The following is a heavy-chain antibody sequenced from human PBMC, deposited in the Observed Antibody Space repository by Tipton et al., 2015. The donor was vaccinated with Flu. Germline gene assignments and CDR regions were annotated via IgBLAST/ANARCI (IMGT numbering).Heavy chain of an antibody. V-gene: IGHV3-7*01. Sequence: GSLRLSCAASGFAFSSYWVLWVRQAPGKGLEWVANINEDGSTTYYLGSVRGRFTISRDNARNSVFLQMNSLRVEDTALYYCAIFKNPGHWGQGTLATVSS. D-gene: IGHD2/OR15-2a*01. CDR2: INEDGSTT. J-gene: IGHJ4*02. CDR3: AIFKNPGH. CDR1: GFAFSSYW.